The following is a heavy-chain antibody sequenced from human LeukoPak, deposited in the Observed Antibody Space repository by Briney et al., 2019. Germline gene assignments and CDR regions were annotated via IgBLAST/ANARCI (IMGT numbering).Heavy chain of an antibody. V-gene: IGHV4-39*01. D-gene: IGHD3-10*01. Sequence: SETLSLTCTVSGGSISSSSYYWTWIRQPPGKRLEWLGEIGHSGSTNYNPSLNSRVTVSLDTSKNQFSLRLTSVTAADTAVYYCARSGTYQYSSAYDYWGQGNLVTVSS. J-gene: IGHJ4*01. CDR2: IGHSGST. CDR1: GGSISSSSYY. CDR3: ARSGTYQYSSAYDY.